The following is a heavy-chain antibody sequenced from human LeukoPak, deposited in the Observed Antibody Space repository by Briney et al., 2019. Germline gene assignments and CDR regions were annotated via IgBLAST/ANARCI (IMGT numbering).Heavy chain of an antibody. CDR3: AREKVVVVNWFDP. J-gene: IGHJ5*02. D-gene: IGHD2-2*01. CDR2: INPNSGGT. Sequence: GASVKVSCKASGYTFTGYYMHWVRQAPGQGLEWMGWINPNSGGTNYAQKFQGRVTMTRDTSISTAYMELSRLRSDDTAVYYCAREKVVVVNWFDPWGQGTLVTVSS. CDR1: GYTFTGYY. V-gene: IGHV1-2*02.